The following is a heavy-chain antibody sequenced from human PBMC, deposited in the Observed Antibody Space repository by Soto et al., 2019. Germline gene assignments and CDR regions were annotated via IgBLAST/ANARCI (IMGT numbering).Heavy chain of an antibody. CDR3: ARARFLEWFQDYYYYGMDV. CDR2: IIPIFGTA. J-gene: IGHJ6*02. Sequence: QVQLVQSGAEVKKPGSSVKVSCKASGGTFSSYAISWVRQAPGQGLEWMGGIIPIFGTANYAQKFQGRFTITADESTSTAYMELSSLRSEDTAVYYCARARFLEWFQDYYYYGMDVWGQGTTVTVSS. CDR1: GGTFSSYA. V-gene: IGHV1-69*01. D-gene: IGHD3-3*01.